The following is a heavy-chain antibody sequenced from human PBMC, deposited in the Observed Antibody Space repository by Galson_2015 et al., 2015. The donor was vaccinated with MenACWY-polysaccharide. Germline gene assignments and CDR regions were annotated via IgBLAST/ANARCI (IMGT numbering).Heavy chain of an antibody. V-gene: IGHV3-7*01. CDR3: ARDDGRWELPLDY. Sequence: SLRLSCAASGFTFSSYAMHWVRQAPGKGLEWVAHIKQDESEKYYVDSVKGRFTISRDNAQNSLFLQMNSLRAEDTAMYYCARDDGRWELPLDYWGQGTLVTVSS. J-gene: IGHJ4*02. CDR1: GFTFSSYA. CDR2: IKQDESEK. D-gene: IGHD1-26*01.